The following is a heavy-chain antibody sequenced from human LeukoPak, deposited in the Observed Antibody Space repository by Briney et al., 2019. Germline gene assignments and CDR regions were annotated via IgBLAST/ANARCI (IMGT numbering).Heavy chain of an antibody. CDR3: AREWGSYDGKYFDY. CDR1: GGTFSSYA. D-gene: IGHD3-16*01. CDR2: IIPILGIA. J-gene: IGHJ4*02. V-gene: IGHV1-69*04. Sequence: GASVKVSCKASGGTFSSYAISWVRQAPGQGLEWMGRIIPILGIANYAQKFQGRVTITADKSTSAAYMELSSLRSEDTAVYYCAREWGSYDGKYFDYWGQGTLVTVSS.